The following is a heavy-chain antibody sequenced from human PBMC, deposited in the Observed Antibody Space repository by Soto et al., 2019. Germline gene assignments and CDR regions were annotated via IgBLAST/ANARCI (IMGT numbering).Heavy chain of an antibody. CDR1: GGTFSSYA. D-gene: IGHD3-10*01. J-gene: IGHJ5*02. CDR2: IIPMYGPA. Sequence: QVPLVQSGAEVKKPGSSVTVSCKASGGTFSSYAIHWVRQAPGQGLEWMGGIIPMYGPAKYAQRFQGRVTITADESTTTVYMELTRLTSQDTTVYYCASVSFMVRGVIDNWFDPWGHGTLVTVSS. V-gene: IGHV1-69*01. CDR3: ASVSFMVRGVIDNWFDP.